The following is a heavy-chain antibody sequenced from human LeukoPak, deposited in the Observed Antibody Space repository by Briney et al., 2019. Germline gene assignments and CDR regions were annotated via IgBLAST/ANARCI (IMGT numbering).Heavy chain of an antibody. D-gene: IGHD5-12*01. J-gene: IGHJ4*02. CDR1: GGSISSSSYY. V-gene: IGHV4-39*07. CDR2: IYYSGST. Sequence: SETLSLTCTVSGGSISSSSYYWGWIRQPPGKGLEWIGSIYYSGSTSYNPSLKSRVTISLDTSKNQFSLKLSSVTAADTALYYCARYHSGYDDYWGQGTLVTVSS. CDR3: ARYHSGYDDY.